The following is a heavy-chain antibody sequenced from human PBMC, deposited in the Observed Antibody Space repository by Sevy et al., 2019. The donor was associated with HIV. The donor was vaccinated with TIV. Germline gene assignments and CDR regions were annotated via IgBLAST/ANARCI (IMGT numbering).Heavy chain of an antibody. D-gene: IGHD2-2*01. V-gene: IGHV3-33*01. CDR3: ARDPGYCTSTNCYDWSDP. CDR1: GFTFSSYG. J-gene: IGHJ5*02. Sequence: GGSLRLSCAASGFTFSSYGMHWVRQAPGKGLEWVAVIWNDGSNQYYADSVEGRFTVSRDNSTNTLYLQMNSLRAEDADEYACARDPGYCTSTNCYDWSDPWGHGTLVTVSS. CDR2: IWNDGSNQ.